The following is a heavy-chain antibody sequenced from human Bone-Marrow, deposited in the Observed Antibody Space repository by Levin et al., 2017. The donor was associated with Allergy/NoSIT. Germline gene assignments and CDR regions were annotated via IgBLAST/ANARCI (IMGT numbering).Heavy chain of an antibody. CDR2: TYYRSHWYN. D-gene: IGHD3-10*01. Sequence: SQTLSLTCAISGDSVSSNSAAWNWIRQSPSRGLEWLGTTYYRSHWYNDYAVSVKGRITINPDTSKNQFSLQLNSVTPEDTAVYYCARERATMLRGKDYYYYGMDVWGQSTTFPLSS. CDR3: ARERATMLRGKDYYYYGMDV. CDR1: GDSVSSNSAA. J-gene: IGHJ6*02. V-gene: IGHV6-1*01.